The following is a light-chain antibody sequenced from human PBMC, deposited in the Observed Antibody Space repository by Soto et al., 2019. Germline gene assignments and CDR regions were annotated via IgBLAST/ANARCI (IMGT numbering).Light chain of an antibody. CDR3: QQYHDWPLT. Sequence: EIVMTQSPATLSVSPGERVTLSCRASQSLSSHLAWYQQKPGLAPGLLIYGVSTRATGVPTRFSGSASGTEFTLTISSLLSEDFAVYYCQQYHDWPLTFGGGTKVEIK. CDR2: GVS. CDR1: QSLSSH. V-gene: IGKV3-15*01. J-gene: IGKJ4*01.